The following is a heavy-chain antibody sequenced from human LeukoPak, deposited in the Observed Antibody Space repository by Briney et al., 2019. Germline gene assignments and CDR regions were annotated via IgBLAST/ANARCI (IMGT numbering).Heavy chain of an antibody. J-gene: IGHJ4*02. Sequence: GGSLRLSCAASGFDFTSAWMSWVRQTPGKGLEWVGRIKSRGGGRTRDYAAPVKDRFTISRDDSKKTLYLQMDSLKTEDTAVYYCTTGDARGGSRSANFDCWGQGTLVTVSS. CDR1: GFDFTSAW. CDR3: TTGDARGGSRSANFDC. D-gene: IGHD3-10*01. CDR2: IKSRGGGRTR. V-gene: IGHV3-15*01.